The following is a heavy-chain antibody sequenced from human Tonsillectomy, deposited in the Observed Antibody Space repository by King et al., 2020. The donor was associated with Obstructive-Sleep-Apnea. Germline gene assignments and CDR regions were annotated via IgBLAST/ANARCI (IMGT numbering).Heavy chain of an antibody. CDR1: GYTFTSYY. CDR3: ARHIPAGGGGSWFDP. J-gene: IGHJ5*02. CDR2: INPSTGST. Sequence: VQLVESGAEVKKPGASVKVSCKASGYTFTSYYMHWVRQAPGQGLEWMGIINPSTGSTSYAQKFQGRVTMTGDTSTTTVYMELSSLRSEDTAVYYCARHIPAGGGGSWFDPWSQGTLVTVSS. D-gene: IGHD6-13*01. V-gene: IGHV1-46*01.